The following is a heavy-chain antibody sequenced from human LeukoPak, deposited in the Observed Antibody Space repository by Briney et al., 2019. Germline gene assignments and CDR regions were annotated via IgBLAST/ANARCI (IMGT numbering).Heavy chain of an antibody. V-gene: IGHV3-30*04. Sequence: GSLRLSCAASGFTFSSYAMHWVRQAPGKGLEWVAAISYDGPNKYYVDSVKGRFTISRDNSKNTLYLQMNSLRADDTAVYYCARGSKWEHLDYWGQGTLVTVSS. CDR3: ARGSKWEHLDY. D-gene: IGHD1-26*01. J-gene: IGHJ4*02. CDR2: ISYDGPNK. CDR1: GFTFSSYA.